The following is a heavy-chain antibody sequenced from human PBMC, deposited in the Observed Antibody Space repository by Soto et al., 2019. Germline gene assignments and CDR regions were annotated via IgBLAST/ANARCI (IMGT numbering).Heavy chain of an antibody. CDR2: IKQDGSEK. J-gene: IGHJ4*02. D-gene: IGHD6-19*01. CDR3: ARDPDSSGWHVDY. Sequence: EVQLVESGGGLVQPGGSLRLSCAASGFTFSSYWMSWVRQAPGKGLEWVANIKQDGSEKYYVDSVKGRFTISRDNAKNSLYLQMNGLRAEDTAVYYCARDPDSSGWHVDYWGQGTLVTVSS. CDR1: GFTFSSYW. V-gene: IGHV3-7*01.